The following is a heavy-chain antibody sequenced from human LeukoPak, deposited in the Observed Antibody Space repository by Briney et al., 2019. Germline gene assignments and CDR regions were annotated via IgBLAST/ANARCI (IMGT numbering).Heavy chain of an antibody. CDR2: INSGSDTI. V-gene: IGHV3-48*01. J-gene: IGHJ3*02. CDR3: ARVPTPGITIFGVADAFDI. D-gene: IGHD3-3*01. Sequence: PGGSLRLSCAASGFSFNSYTMNWVRQAPGRGLEWVSFINSGSDTIYYADSVKGRFTISRDNAKNSLSLQMNSLSAEDTAVYYCARVPTPGITIFGVADAFDIWGQGTMVTVSS. CDR1: GFSFNSYT.